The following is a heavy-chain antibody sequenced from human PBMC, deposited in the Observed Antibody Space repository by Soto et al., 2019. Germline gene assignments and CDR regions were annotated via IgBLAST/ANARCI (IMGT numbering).Heavy chain of an antibody. D-gene: IGHD6-6*01. CDR1: GGSFSDYF. J-gene: IGHJ6*02. Sequence: SETLSLTCAVYGGSFSDYFWTWTCQPPGKGLEWIGEINHSGSTNFNPSLKSRVAISADTSRNQFSLRVTSVTAADTAVYYCAGREYASSSFHYYYYAVDVWGQGTTVTVSS. CDR3: AGREYASSSFHYYYYAVDV. V-gene: IGHV4-34*01. CDR2: INHSGST.